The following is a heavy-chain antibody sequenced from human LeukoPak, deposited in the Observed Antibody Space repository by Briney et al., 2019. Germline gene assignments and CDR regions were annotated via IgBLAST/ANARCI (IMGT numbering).Heavy chain of an antibody. Sequence: NPSETLSLTCTVSGVSITSYYWSWFRQSAGKGLEWIGRIYSSGTPNYNPSFNSRVTLSMDTSKNQFTLKLTSVTAADTAVYYCAKSITMAPNYYYGMEVWGQGTTVTVSS. CDR3: AKSITMAPNYYYGMEV. CDR1: GVSITSYY. D-gene: IGHD3-10*01. CDR2: IYSSGTP. V-gene: IGHV4-4*07. J-gene: IGHJ6*02.